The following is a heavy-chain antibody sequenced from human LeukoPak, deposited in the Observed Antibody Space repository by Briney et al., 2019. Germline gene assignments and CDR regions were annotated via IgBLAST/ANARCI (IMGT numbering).Heavy chain of an antibody. CDR3: VRLRRNSDRSGYYYYYNY. Sequence: GRSLRLSCAASGFTFSDYSINWVRQAPGKGIEWVSTINPTSTSIYYTDAVKGRLILSRDHAKSPLFRQMNCLRTTDPAVYYCVRLRRNSDRSGYYYYYNYWDQGILVTVSS. CDR2: INPTSTSI. D-gene: IGHD3-22*01. J-gene: IGHJ4*02. CDR1: GFTFSDYS. V-gene: IGHV3-21*01.